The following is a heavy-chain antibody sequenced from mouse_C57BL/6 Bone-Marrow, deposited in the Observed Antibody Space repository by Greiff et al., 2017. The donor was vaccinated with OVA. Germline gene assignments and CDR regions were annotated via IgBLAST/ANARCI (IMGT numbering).Heavy chain of an antibody. CDR2: IDPSDSYT. D-gene: IGHD2-5*01. CDR1: GYTFTSYW. J-gene: IGHJ3*01. Sequence: QVQLQQSGAELVKPGASVKLSCKASGYTFTSYWMQWVKQRPGQGLEWIGEIDPSDSYTNYNQKFKGKATLTVDTSSSTAYMQLSSLTSEDSAVYYCARRGAYYSNYVAWFAYWGQGTLVTVSA. V-gene: IGHV1-50*01. CDR3: ARRGAYYSNYVAWFAY.